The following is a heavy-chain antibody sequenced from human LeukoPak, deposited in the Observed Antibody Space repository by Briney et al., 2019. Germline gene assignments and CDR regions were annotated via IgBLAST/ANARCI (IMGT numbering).Heavy chain of an antibody. CDR1: GFNFNIYW. CDR3: ARDGQYSSNWFDY. D-gene: IGHD6-13*01. V-gene: IGHV3-7*01. J-gene: IGHJ4*02. Sequence: GGSLRLSCAGSGFNFNIYWMSWVRQAPGKGLEWVANIKKDGSERHHVDSVKGRFTVSRDNAKNSLYLQMDSLRAEDTAVYYCARDGQYSSNWFDYWGQGTLVTVSS. CDR2: IKKDGSER.